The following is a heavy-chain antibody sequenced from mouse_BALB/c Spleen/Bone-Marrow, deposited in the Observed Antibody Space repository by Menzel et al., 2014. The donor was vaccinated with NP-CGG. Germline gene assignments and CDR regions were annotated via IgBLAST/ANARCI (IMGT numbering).Heavy chain of an antibody. CDR3: ARGGRAMAF. Sequence: QVHVKQSGAALAKPGASVNLSCRASGFTFTTYWIHWVKQRPGQGLEWIGEINPNNGRTNYNERFKTKATLTVDKSSSTAYMQLSSLTSEDSAVYYCARGGRAMAFWGQGTSVTVSS. D-gene: IGHD3-3*01. CDR2: INPNNGRT. CDR1: GFTFTTYW. J-gene: IGHJ4*01. V-gene: IGHV1S81*02.